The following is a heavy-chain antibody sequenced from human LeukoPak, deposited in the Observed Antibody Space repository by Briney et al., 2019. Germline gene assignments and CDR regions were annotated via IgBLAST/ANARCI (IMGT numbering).Heavy chain of an antibody. V-gene: IGHV1-18*01. J-gene: IGHJ1*01. CDR1: GYTFTTYG. CDR2: ISAYNGNT. D-gene: IGHD1-26*01. Sequence: ASVKVSCKASGYTFTTYGNRWVRHAPGQGLEWMGWISAYNGNTKYAQKLQGRVTMTTDTSTSTAYMELKSLRSDDTAVYYCAREQMGGSYYGDIQHWGQGTLVTVSS. CDR3: AREQMGGSYYGDIQH.